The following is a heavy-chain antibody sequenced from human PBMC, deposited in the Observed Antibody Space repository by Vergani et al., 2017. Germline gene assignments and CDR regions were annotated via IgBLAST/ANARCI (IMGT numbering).Heavy chain of an antibody. J-gene: IGHJ5*02. CDR3: GRVADFYGLGCRLLDL. CDR2: LNHSGST. CDR1: GGSFSGYY. V-gene: IGHV4-34*01. Sequence: VQLQQWGAGLLKPSETLSLTCAVYGGSFSGYYWSWFPQPPGKGLEGIGELNHSGSTYYNPSLKSRVTISVDTSKNQFSLKLNSVTAADTAVYYCGRVADFYGLGCRLLDLWGQGILVTVSS. D-gene: IGHD3-10*01.